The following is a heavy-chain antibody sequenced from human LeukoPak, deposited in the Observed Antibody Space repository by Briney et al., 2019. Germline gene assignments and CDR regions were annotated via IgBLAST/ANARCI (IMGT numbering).Heavy chain of an antibody. V-gene: IGHV4-59*01. CDR3: ARTSSSWL. J-gene: IGHJ4*02. CDR1: GASPNNYY. Sequence: SETLSLTCTVSGASPNNYYWSWIRQPPGKGLEWIGCIYDSGSTDYNPSLKSRVTISVDTSKNQFSQKLSSVAAAVTAMYYCARTSSSWLWGQGTLVTVSS. D-gene: IGHD6-13*01. CDR2: IYDSGST.